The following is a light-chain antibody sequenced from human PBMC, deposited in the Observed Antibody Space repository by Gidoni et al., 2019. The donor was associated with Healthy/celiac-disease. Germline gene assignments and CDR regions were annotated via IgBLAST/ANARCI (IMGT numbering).Light chain of an antibody. CDR2: AAS. V-gene: IGKV1-8*01. J-gene: IGKJ1*01. CDR3: QQYYSYPRT. Sequence: IRMTQSPSSFSASTGDRVTITCRANQGSSSYLAWYQQKPGKAPKLLIYAASTLQSGVPSRFSGSGSGTDFTLTISWLQAEDVATYYCQQYYSYPRTFGQGTKVEIK. CDR1: QGSSSY.